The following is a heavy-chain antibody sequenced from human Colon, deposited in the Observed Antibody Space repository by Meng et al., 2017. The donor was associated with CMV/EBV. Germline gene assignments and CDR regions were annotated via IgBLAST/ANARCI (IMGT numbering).Heavy chain of an antibody. J-gene: IGHJ4*02. Sequence: SGRSVNSGSYYWTWIRQPPGEGLEWIGYISYSGNTNYNPSLKSRLTIEVDTSRNQFSLKLTSVSAADTAMYYCAREASGWSTGIDYWGQGTLVTVSS. CDR2: ISYSGNT. CDR1: GRSVNSGSYY. D-gene: IGHD6-19*01. V-gene: IGHV4-61*01. CDR3: AREASGWSTGIDY.